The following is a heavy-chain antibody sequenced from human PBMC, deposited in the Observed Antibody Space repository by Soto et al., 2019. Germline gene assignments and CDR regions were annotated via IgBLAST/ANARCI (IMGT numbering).Heavy chain of an antibody. Sequence: GGSLRLSCAASGFTFSSYSMNWVRQAPGKGLEWVSYISSSSSTIYYADSVKDRFTISRDNAKNSLYLQMNSLRAEDTAVYYCARDSNWGRAFDIWGQGTMVTVSS. CDR1: GFTFSSYS. D-gene: IGHD7-27*01. J-gene: IGHJ3*02. V-gene: IGHV3-48*04. CDR3: ARDSNWGRAFDI. CDR2: ISSSSSTI.